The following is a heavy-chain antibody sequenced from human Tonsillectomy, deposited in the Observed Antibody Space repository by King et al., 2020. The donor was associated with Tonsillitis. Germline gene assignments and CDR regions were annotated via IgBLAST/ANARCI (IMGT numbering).Heavy chain of an antibody. V-gene: IGHV3-30*03. J-gene: IGHJ6*02. D-gene: IGHD6-19*01. CDR1: GITFSSYG. CDR3: ARGVGTGTGWSRGDGMDV. Sequence: VQLVESGGGVVQPERSLRLSCAASGITFSSYGMHWVRQAPGKGLEWVAVISYDGSNKYYADSVKGRFTISRDNSKNTLYLQMNSLRAEDTAVYYCARGVGTGTGWSRGDGMDVWGPGTTVTVSS. CDR2: ISYDGSNK.